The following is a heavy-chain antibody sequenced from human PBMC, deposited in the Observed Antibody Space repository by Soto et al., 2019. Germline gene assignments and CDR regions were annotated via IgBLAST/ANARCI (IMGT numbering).Heavy chain of an antibody. D-gene: IGHD6-13*01. Sequence: GGSLRLSCAASGFTFNNYAMTWVRQAPGKGLEWVTAISGSTSSTYYPDSVKGRFTISRDNSKNTLYLQLNSLRAEDTAVYFCAKVGGSGWYYFDYWGQGTLVTVSS. V-gene: IGHV3-23*01. J-gene: IGHJ4*02. CDR1: GFTFNNYA. CDR3: AKVGGSGWYYFDY. CDR2: ISGSTSST.